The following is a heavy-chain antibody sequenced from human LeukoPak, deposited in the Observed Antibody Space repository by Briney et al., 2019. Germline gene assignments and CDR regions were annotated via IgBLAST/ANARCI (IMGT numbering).Heavy chain of an antibody. D-gene: IGHD3-22*01. CDR3: ARLSLRDDTVGYFPY. Sequence: PSETLSLTCTVSSGSISSSSFHWGWIRQPPGKGLEWIGSIYYSGSTYYNPSLKNRLIMSIDTSKNQFSLRLYSVTAADTAVYYCARLSLRDDTVGYFPYWGPGTLVTVSS. V-gene: IGHV4-39*01. J-gene: IGHJ4*02. CDR1: SGSISSSSFH. CDR2: IYYSGST.